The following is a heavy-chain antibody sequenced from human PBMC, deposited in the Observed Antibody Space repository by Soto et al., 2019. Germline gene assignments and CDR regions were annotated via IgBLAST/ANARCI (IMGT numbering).Heavy chain of an antibody. Sequence: SETLSLTCAVYGGSFSGYYWSWIRQPPGKGLEWIGEINHSGSTNYNPSLKSRVTISVDTSKNQFSLKLSSVTAADTAVYYCARIPPRRYGSGSTNFDYRGQGTLVTVSS. D-gene: IGHD3-10*01. CDR3: ARIPPRRYGSGSTNFDY. J-gene: IGHJ4*02. V-gene: IGHV4-34*01. CDR2: INHSGST. CDR1: GGSFSGYY.